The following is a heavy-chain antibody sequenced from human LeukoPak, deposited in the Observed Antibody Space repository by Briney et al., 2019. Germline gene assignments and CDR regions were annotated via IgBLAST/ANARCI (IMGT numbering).Heavy chain of an antibody. D-gene: IGHD3-9*01. CDR1: GFTFSDYY. V-gene: IGHV3-11*06. J-gene: IGHJ4*02. CDR3: ARDRRSYYDILTGYSPFDY. CDR2: ISSSSSYT. Sequence: GGSLRPSCAASGFTFSDYYMSWIRQAPGKGLEWVSYISSSSSYTNYADSVKGRFTISRDNAKNSLYLQMNSLRAEDTAVYYCARDRRSYYDILTGYSPFDYWGQGTLVTVSS.